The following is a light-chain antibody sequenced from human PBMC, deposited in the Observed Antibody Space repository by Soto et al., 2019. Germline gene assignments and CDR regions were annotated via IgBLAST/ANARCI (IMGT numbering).Light chain of an antibody. CDR2: GAS. CDR1: QNVRKN. CDR3: LQYDGWPLT. Sequence: ETVMTQSPVALSVSPGERATLSWRARQNVRKNLAWYQQKPGQAPRLLIYGASTRATGIPARFSGDGSGTEFTLTIDSLQSEDFVVYYCLQYDGWPLTFGQGTRLEI. V-gene: IGKV3-15*01. J-gene: IGKJ5*01.